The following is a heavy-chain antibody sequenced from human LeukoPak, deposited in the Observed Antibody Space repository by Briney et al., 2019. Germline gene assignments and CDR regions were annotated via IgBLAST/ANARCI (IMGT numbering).Heavy chain of an antibody. CDR3: ARRYSRSWFDP. J-gene: IGHJ5*02. D-gene: IGHD6-13*01. CDR1: GFTFNNYW. CDR2: INTDGSIT. V-gene: IGHV3-74*03. Sequence: GGSLRLSCAASGFTFNNYWMHWVRQAPGKGLVWVSRINTDGSITTYADSVEGRFSGSRDNAKNTLYLQMNSLRVEDTGVYYCARRYSRSWFDPWGQGTLVTVSS.